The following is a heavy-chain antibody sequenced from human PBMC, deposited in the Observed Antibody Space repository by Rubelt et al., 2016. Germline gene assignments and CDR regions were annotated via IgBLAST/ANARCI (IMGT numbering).Heavy chain of an antibody. CDR3: VTKSGYPDLPFDY. Sequence: EVQLEQSGAEVKKAGESLRISCKAPGYIFTYYWIGWARQMHGKGLEWMGITYPNDADTRYSPTFQGQVTSSGDKSISTAYLQRSSLKASDAVMYYCVTKSGYPDLPFDYWGQGTLVTVSS. V-gene: IGHV5-51*01. CDR2: TYPNDADT. D-gene: IGHD3-3*01. CDR1: GYIFTYYW. J-gene: IGHJ4*02.